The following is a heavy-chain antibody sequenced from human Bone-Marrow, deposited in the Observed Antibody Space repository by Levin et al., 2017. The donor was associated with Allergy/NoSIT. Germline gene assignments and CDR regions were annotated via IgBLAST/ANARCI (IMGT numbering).Heavy chain of an antibody. Sequence: GGSLRLSCKASGYAFTSYDINWVRQATGQGLEWMGWMNPNSGNTGYAQKFQGRVTMTRNTSISTAYMELSSLRSEDTAVYYCARGLSRQLVPYYYYGMDVWGQGTTVTVSS. J-gene: IGHJ6*02. CDR3: ARGLSRQLVPYYYYGMDV. CDR2: MNPNSGNT. D-gene: IGHD6-6*01. V-gene: IGHV1-8*01. CDR1: GYAFTSYD.